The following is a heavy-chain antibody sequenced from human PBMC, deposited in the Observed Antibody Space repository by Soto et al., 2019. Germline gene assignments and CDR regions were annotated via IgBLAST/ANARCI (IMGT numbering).Heavy chain of an antibody. J-gene: IGHJ3*02. Sequence: GGSLRLSCAASGFTFSSYAMHWVRQAPGKGLEWVAVISYDGRNKYYADSVKGRFTISRDNSKNTLYLQMNSLRAEDTAVYYCARDVGGSGLRFLEWLLAAFDIWGQGTMVTVSS. CDR3: ARDVGGSGLRFLEWLLAAFDI. V-gene: IGHV3-30*04. D-gene: IGHD3-3*01. CDR1: GFTFSSYA. CDR2: ISYDGRNK.